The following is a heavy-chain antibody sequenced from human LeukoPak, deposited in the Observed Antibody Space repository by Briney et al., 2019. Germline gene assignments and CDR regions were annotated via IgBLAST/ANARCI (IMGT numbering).Heavy chain of an antibody. CDR1: GYSFTSYW. J-gene: IGHJ3*02. Sequence: GESLKISCQGSGYSFTSYWIGWVRQMPGKGLEWMGIIYPGDSDTRYSPSFQGQVTISADKSISTAYLQWSSLKASDTAMYYCARHWAEYSSSSRAFDIWGQGTMVTVSS. V-gene: IGHV5-51*01. D-gene: IGHD6-6*01. CDR3: ARHWAEYSSSSRAFDI. CDR2: IYPGDSDT.